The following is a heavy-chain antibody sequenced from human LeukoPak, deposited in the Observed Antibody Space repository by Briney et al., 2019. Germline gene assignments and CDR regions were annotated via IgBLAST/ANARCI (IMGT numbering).Heavy chain of an antibody. D-gene: IGHD2-2*01. Sequence: GGSLRLSCAASGFTLSNYDMNWVRQAPGTGLGWVSSISTSSRYIYYKDSVRGRFTISRDDAKNSLYLEMNSLRAEDTAVYYCARADCSSSTCYLRRSWFDPWGQGTLVTVSS. V-gene: IGHV3-21*01. CDR1: GFTLSNYD. CDR3: ARADCSSSTCYLRRSWFDP. J-gene: IGHJ5*02. CDR2: ISTSSRYI.